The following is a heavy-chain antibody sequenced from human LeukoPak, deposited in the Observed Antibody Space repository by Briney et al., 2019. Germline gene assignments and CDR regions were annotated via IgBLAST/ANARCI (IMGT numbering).Heavy chain of an antibody. D-gene: IGHD3-16*01. CDR3: ARHGQRLALDV. J-gene: IGHJ3*01. CDR2: IHKNGNT. Sequence: SETLSLTCGVSGGSIGTYYWSWIRQPPGKGLEWIAFIHKNGNTNYNPSLRSRVAMSLDTSNNRLSLNLNSVSAADTATYFCARHGQRLALDVWGRGTMVIVSS. V-gene: IGHV4-59*08. CDR1: GGSIGTYY.